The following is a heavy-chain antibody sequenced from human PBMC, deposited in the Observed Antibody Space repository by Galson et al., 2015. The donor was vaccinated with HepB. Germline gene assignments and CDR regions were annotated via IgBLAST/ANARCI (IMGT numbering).Heavy chain of an antibody. Sequence: SLRLSCAASGFTFSNYGMHWVRQAPGKGLEWVAVISYDGSNKYYADSVKGRFTISGDNSKNTLYLQMNSLRAEDTALYYCAKDPYLYSALAGTMAGFDDWGQGTLVTVSS. V-gene: IGHV3-30*18. CDR1: GFTFSNYG. D-gene: IGHD6-19*01. CDR3: AKDPYLYSALAGTMAGFDD. CDR2: ISYDGSNK. J-gene: IGHJ4*02.